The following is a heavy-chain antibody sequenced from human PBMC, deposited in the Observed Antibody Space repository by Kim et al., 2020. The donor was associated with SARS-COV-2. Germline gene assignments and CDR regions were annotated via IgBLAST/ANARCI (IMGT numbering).Heavy chain of an antibody. J-gene: IGHJ4*02. V-gene: IGHV3-23*01. CDR1: EFTFINNA. D-gene: IGHD3-3*02. CDR3: VKSPRNLANVHSDF. Sequence: GGSLRLSCVASEFTFINNAMSWVRQAPGKGLEWVSSISNTGTNTYFADSVKGRFTISRDNSKNTLYLQMNNLGAEDTAVYYCVKSPRNLANVHSDFWGQGTLVTVSS. CDR2: ISNTGTNT.